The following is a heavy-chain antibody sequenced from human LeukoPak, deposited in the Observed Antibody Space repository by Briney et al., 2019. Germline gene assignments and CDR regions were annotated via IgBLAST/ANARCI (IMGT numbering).Heavy chain of an antibody. D-gene: IGHD2-21*01. CDR2: IRYDGSNK. CDR1: GFTFSSYG. V-gene: IGHV3-30*02. J-gene: IGHJ3*02. Sequence: GGPLRLSCAASGFTFSSYGMHWVRQAPGKGLEWVAFIRYDGSNKYYADSVKGRFTISRDNSKNTLYLQMNSLRAEDTAVYYCAKVRIVVPFDAFDIWGQGTMVTVSS. CDR3: AKVRIVVPFDAFDI.